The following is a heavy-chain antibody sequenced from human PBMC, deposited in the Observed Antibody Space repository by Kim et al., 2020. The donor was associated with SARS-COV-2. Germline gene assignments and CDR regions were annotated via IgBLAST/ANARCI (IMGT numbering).Heavy chain of an antibody. J-gene: IGHJ4*02. CDR3: ARAKGGIYDFWSGPFDY. D-gene: IGHD3-3*01. V-gene: IGHV4-31*02. Sequence: LKSRVTISVDTSKNQFSLKLSSVTAADTAVYYCARAKGGIYDFWSGPFDYWGQGTLVTVSS.